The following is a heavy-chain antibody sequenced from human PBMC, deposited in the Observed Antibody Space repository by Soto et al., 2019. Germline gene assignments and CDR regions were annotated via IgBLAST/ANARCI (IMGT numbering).Heavy chain of an antibody. J-gene: IGHJ4*02. D-gene: IGHD6-19*01. Sequence: GGSLRLSCAASGFTVSSNYMSWVRQAPGKGLEWVSVIYSGGSTYYADSVKGRFTISRDNSKNTLYLQMNSLRAEDTAVYYCARDQGYSSGWDADYFDYWGQGTLVTSPQ. V-gene: IGHV3-66*01. CDR1: GFTVSSNY. CDR3: ARDQGYSSGWDADYFDY. CDR2: IYSGGST.